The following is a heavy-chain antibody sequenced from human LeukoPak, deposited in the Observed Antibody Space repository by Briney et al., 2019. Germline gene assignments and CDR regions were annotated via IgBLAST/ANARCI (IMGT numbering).Heavy chain of an antibody. V-gene: IGHV3-30-3*01. CDR1: GFTFSSYA. CDR2: ISYDGSNK. CDR3: AKGARYSYGYWGDY. D-gene: IGHD5-18*01. Sequence: PGRSLRLSCAASGFTFSSYAMHWVRQAPGKGLEWVAVISYDGSNKYYADSVKGRFTIPRDNSKNTLYLQMNSLRAEDTAVYYCAKGARYSYGYWGDYWGQGTLVTVSS. J-gene: IGHJ4*02.